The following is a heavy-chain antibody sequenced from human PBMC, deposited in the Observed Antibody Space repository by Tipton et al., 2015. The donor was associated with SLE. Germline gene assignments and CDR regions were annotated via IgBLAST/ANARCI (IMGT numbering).Heavy chain of an antibody. Sequence: QLVQSGAEVKKPGASVKVSCKASGYTFTSYYMHWVRQAPGQGLEWMGVIDPTGRRTNYAQKLQGRVTMTRDTSTSTVYMELRSLRSDDTAVYCCGRVRPYGASQTYYLDYWGQGTLVTVSS. V-gene: IGHV1-46*01. CDR1: GYTFTSYY. CDR3: GRVRPYGASQTYYLDY. J-gene: IGHJ4*02. CDR2: IDPTGRRT. D-gene: IGHD2-21*01.